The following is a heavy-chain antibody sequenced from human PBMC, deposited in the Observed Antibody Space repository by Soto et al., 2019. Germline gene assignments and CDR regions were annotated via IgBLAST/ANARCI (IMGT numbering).Heavy chain of an antibody. CDR1: GFTFSSYG. CDR3: ARDRDLLYGSGCPFDY. CDR2: IWYDGSNK. Sequence: GGSLRLSCAASGFTFSSYGMHWVRQAPGKGLEWVAVIWYDGSNKYYADSVKGRFTISRDNSKNTLYLQMNSLRAEDTAVYYCARDRDLLYGSGCPFDYWGQGTLVTVSS. D-gene: IGHD3-10*01. J-gene: IGHJ4*02. V-gene: IGHV3-33*01.